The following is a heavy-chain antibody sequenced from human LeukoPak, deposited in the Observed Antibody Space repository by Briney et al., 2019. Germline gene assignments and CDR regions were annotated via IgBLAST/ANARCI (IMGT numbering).Heavy chain of an antibody. CDR3: ASGYSGYDPNWFDP. Sequence: SETLSLTCAVSGGSISSGGYSWSWIRQPPGKGLEWIGYIYYSGSTYYNPSLKSRVTISVDTSKNQFSLKLSSVTAADTAVYYCASGYSGYDPNWFDPWGQGTLVTVSS. D-gene: IGHD5-12*01. J-gene: IGHJ5*02. CDR1: GGSISSGGYS. V-gene: IGHV4-30-4*07. CDR2: IYYSGST.